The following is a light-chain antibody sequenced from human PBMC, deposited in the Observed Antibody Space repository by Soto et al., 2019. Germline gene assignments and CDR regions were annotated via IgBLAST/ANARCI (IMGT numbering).Light chain of an antibody. Sequence: EIRLSQSPGTLSLSTGERATLSCRASQSVNSNYLAWYQQKPGQAPRLLMYETSTRATGIPDRFSGSGSGTDFTLTISRLEPEDFAVYFCQQFGTSPLWTFGQGTKVDIK. CDR2: ETS. CDR3: QQFGTSPLWT. CDR1: QSVNSNY. V-gene: IGKV3-20*01. J-gene: IGKJ1*01.